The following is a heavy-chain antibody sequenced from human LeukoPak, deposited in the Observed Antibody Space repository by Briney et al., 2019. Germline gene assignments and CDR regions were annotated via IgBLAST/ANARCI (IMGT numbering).Heavy chain of an antibody. J-gene: IGHJ4*02. V-gene: IGHV3-49*04. CDR3: TRSTPRYYDILAGDLDY. D-gene: IGHD3-9*01. CDR1: RFTFGDYA. Sequence: GGSLRLSCTTSRFTFGDYAVSWVRQAPGKGLEWVGFIRTKTYGGTTEYAASVKGRFTISRDDSKSIAYLQMNSLQSEDTAVYFCTRSTPRYYDILAGDLDYWGQGTLVTVSS. CDR2: IRTKTYGGTT.